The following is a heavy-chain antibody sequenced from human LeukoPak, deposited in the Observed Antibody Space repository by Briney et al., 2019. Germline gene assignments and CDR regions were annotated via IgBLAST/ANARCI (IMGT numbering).Heavy chain of an antibody. CDR1: GFTFSSYE. CDR3: ASEQVAYYFGY. V-gene: IGHV3-48*03. J-gene: IGHJ4*02. Sequence: PGGSLRLSCAASGFTFSSYEMNWVRQAPGKGLEWVSYISSSGRTIYKADSVKGRFTISRDNAKNSLYLQMNSLRAEDTAVYYCASEQVAYYFGYWGQGSLGTGSS. CDR2: ISSSGRTI. D-gene: IGHD2-15*01.